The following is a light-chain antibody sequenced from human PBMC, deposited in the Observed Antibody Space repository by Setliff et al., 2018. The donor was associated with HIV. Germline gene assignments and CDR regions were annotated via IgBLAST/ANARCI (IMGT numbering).Light chain of an antibody. CDR3: CSYAGSNIFV. V-gene: IGLV2-11*01. CDR1: SSDIGAYDY. Sequence: QSALTQPRSVSGSRGQSITFSRTGTSSDIGAYDYVSWYQQHPGKAPKLITYGVDKRPSGVPTRFTGFKSGNTASLTIYGLQPEDEADYFCCSYAGSNIFVFGKGTKVTVL. J-gene: IGLJ1*01. CDR2: GVD.